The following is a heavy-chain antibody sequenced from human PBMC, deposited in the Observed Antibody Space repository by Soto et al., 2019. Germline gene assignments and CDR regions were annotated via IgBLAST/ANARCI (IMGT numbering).Heavy chain of an antibody. D-gene: IGHD2-2*01. V-gene: IGHV3-7*01. J-gene: IGHJ6*02. CDR2: IKQDGSEK. CDR3: ARDGNVVVPAARLLSHYYYYYGMDV. Sequence: GGSLILSCAASGFTFSSYWMSWVRQAPGKGLEWVANIKQDGSEKYYVDSVKGRFTISRDNAKNSLYLQMNSLRAEDTAVYYCARDGNVVVPAARLLSHYYYYYGMDVWGQGTTVTVSS. CDR1: GFTFSSYW.